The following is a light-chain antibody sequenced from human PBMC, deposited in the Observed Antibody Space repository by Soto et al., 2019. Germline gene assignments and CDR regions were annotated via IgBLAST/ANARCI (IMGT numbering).Light chain of an antibody. CDR2: DTS. V-gene: IGLV7-46*01. Sequence: QTVVTQEPSLTVSPGGTVTLTCGSSTGAVTSGHYPYWFQQKPGQAPRTLIYDTSNKHSWTPARFSGSLLGGKAALTLSGAQPEDEAEYYCLLSYSGAVWVLGGGTKLTVL. CDR1: TGAVTSGHY. CDR3: LLSYSGAVWV. J-gene: IGLJ3*02.